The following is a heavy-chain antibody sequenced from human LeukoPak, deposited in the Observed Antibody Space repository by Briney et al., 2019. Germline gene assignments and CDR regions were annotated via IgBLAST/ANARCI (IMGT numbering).Heavy chain of an antibody. V-gene: IGHV4-34*01. J-gene: IGHJ6*01. Sequence: SETLSLTCAVYGGSFSGYYWSWIRQPPGKGLEWIGEINHSGSTNYNPSLKSRVTISVDTSKNQFSLKLSSVTAADTAVYYCARDYVDFWSGYHHTSYYGMDVWGQGTTVTVSS. CDR3: ARDYVDFWSGYHHTSYYGMDV. CDR1: GGSFSGYY. CDR2: INHSGST. D-gene: IGHD3-3*01.